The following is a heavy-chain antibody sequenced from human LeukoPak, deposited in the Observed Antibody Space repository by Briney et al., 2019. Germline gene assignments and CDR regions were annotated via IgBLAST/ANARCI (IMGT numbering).Heavy chain of an antibody. CDR1: GGSISSYY. D-gene: IGHD2/OR15-2a*01. CDR2: ISDIGSI. Sequence: SETLSLTCTVSGGSISSYYWSWIRQPPGKGLEWIAYISDIGSINYNPSLKSRVTISLDTSKNQFPLKLSSVTAADTAVYYGAGHHPRNTVDFWGQGTLVTVSS. CDR3: AGHHPRNTVDF. J-gene: IGHJ4*02. V-gene: IGHV4-59*08.